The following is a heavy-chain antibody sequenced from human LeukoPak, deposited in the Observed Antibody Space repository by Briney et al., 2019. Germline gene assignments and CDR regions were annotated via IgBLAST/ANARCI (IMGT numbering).Heavy chain of an antibody. J-gene: IGHJ3*02. CDR3: ARAPYSEWELLPSSAFDI. CDR2: IYSGGST. D-gene: IGHD1-26*01. CDR1: GFTVSSNY. V-gene: IGHV3-53*01. Sequence: GGSLRLSCAASGFTVSSNYMSWVRQAPGKGLEWVSVIYSGGSTYYADSVKGRFTISRDNSKNTLYLQMNSLRAEDTAVYYCARAPYSEWELLPSSAFDIWGQGTTVTVSS.